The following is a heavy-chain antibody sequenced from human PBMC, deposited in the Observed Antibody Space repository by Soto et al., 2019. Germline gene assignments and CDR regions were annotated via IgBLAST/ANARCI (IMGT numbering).Heavy chain of an antibody. D-gene: IGHD6-13*01. J-gene: IGHJ3*02. CDR3: AKDYPRQQMVNPFDI. Sequence: QVQLVESGGGVVQPGRSLGLSCAASGFTFSSYGMHWVRQAPGKGLEWVAVISYDGSHKYYTESVKGRFTISRDNSKNTLNLQMNSLRAEDTAMYSCAKDYPRQQMVNPFDIWGQGTMVTVSS. CDR1: GFTFSSYG. V-gene: IGHV3-30*18. CDR2: ISYDGSHK.